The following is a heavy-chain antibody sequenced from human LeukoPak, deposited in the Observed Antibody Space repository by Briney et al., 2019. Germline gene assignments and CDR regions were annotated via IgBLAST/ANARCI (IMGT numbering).Heavy chain of an antibody. CDR3: ARHPRGPMIVVAD. J-gene: IGHJ4*02. CDR1: GYXFTSYW. Sequence: GESLKISCNGSGYXFTSYWISWVRQMPGKGLEWMGRIDPSDSYTDYSPSFQGHVTISADKSINTAYLQWGSLKASDTAMYYCARHPRGPMIVVADWGQGTLVTVSS. D-gene: IGHD3-22*01. CDR2: IDPSDSYT. V-gene: IGHV5-10-1*01.